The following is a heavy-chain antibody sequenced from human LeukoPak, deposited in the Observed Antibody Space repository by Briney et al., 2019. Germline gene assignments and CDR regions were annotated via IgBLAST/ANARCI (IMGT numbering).Heavy chain of an antibody. CDR1: GFTFTSYA. V-gene: IGHV3-23*01. J-gene: IGHJ4*02. CDR2: INGGGDRT. CDR3: AKSSSGWYLFDY. D-gene: IGHD6-19*01. Sequence: GGSLRLSCAASGFTFTSYAMSWVRQAPEKGLQWVSAINGGGDRTNYADSVKGRFTISRDNSKNTLYLQMNSLRAEDTAVYSCAKSSSGWYLFDYWGQGTLVTVSS.